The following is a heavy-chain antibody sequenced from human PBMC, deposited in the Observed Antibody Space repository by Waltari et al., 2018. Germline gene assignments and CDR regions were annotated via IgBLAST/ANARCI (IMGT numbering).Heavy chain of an antibody. D-gene: IGHD3-3*01. V-gene: IGHV3-74*01. CDR1: GLTFSGYY. J-gene: IGHJ3*02. CDR3: ATGGYDFWTGYHKI. CDR2: IKSDGTIT. Sequence: EVQLVESGGGLVQPGGSLRLSCETSGLTFSGYYFHWVRQAPGKGLVWVSRIKSDGTITKYADSVKGRFTISRDNARSTLYLQMNSLRVEDTAVYYCATGGYDFWTGYHKIWGQGTMVTVTS.